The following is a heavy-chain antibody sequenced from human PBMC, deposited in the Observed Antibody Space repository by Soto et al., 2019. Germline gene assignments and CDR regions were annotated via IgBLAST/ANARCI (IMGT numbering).Heavy chain of an antibody. CDR1: GYTFINYY. Sequence: ASVKVSCKSSGYTFINYYVHWVRQAPGQGLEWMGMINPSGGRTTYPQKFQGRVTMTRDTSTSTVYVELSSLRSDDTAVFYCAREKDSTSLITHSYYAMDVSGQGPTVTVYS. J-gene: IGHJ6*02. D-gene: IGHD3-22*01. CDR2: INPSGGRT. CDR3: AREKDSTSLITHSYYAMDV. V-gene: IGHV1-46*01.